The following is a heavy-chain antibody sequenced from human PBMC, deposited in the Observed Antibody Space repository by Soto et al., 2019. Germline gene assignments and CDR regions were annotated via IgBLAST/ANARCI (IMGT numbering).Heavy chain of an antibody. CDR2: IYYSGST. D-gene: IGHD1-7*01. Sequence: SETLSLTCTVSGGSISSYYWSWIRQPPGKGLEWIGYIYYSGSTNYNPSLKSRVTISVDTSKNQFSLKLSSVTAADTAVYYCARELELQGLFGYWGQGTLVTVSS. CDR3: ARELELQGLFGY. V-gene: IGHV4-59*01. J-gene: IGHJ4*02. CDR1: GGSISSYY.